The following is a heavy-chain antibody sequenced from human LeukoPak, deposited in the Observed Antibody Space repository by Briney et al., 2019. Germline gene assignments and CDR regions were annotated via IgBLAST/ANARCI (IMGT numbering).Heavy chain of an antibody. J-gene: IGHJ4*02. CDR1: RSTFSTYT. CDR3: AKPPYYYDSSGYYLDY. CDR2: LLFDGSNQ. D-gene: IGHD3-22*01. Sequence: GGSLRLSCAASRSTFSTYTMHWVRQAPGKGLEWVAGLLFDGSNQYYADSVKGRFTISRDNSKNTLYLQMNSLRAEDTAVYYCAKPPYYYDSSGYYLDYWGQGTLVTVSS. V-gene: IGHV3-30*04.